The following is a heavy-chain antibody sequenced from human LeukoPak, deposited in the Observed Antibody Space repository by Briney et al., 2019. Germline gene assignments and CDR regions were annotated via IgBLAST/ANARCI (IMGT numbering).Heavy chain of an antibody. D-gene: IGHD3-22*01. CDR3: ARDKLSTHYYDSSGHNWFDP. Sequence: SETLSLTCTVSGGSISSYYWSWIRQPPGKGLEWIGYIYYSGSTNYNPSLKSRVTISVDTSKNQFSLKLSSVTAADTAVYYCARDKLSTHYYDSSGHNWFDPWGQGTLVTVSS. CDR2: IYYSGST. J-gene: IGHJ5*02. V-gene: IGHV4-59*01. CDR1: GGSISSYY.